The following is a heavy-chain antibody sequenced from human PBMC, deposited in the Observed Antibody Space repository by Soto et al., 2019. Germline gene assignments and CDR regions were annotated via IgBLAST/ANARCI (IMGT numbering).Heavy chain of an antibody. Sequence: QVQLQESGPGLVKPSQTLSLTCTVSGGSISSGDYYWSWIRQPPGKGLEWIGYIYYSGSTYYNPALKSRVTISVDTSKNQFSLKLSSVTAADTAVYYCARDPAGFGDPTRGGGYFDYWGQGTLVTVSS. V-gene: IGHV4-30-4*01. CDR3: ARDPAGFGDPTRGGGYFDY. CDR1: GGSISSGDYY. D-gene: IGHD3-10*01. J-gene: IGHJ4*02. CDR2: IYYSGST.